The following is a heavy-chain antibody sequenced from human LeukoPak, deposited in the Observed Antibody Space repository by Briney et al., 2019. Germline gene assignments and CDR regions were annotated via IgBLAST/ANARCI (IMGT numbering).Heavy chain of an antibody. CDR1: GYAFTTYD. CDR2: MNPNSGNT. Sequence: ASVKVSCKASGYAFTTYDINWVRRATGQGLEWVGWMNPNSGNTAYAQNFQGRVTMSRNTSINTLYMELSSLKSDDTATYFCARSILRYFDGPPYFYYYMDVWGKGTTVTISS. D-gene: IGHD3-9*01. J-gene: IGHJ6*03. CDR3: ARSILRYFDGPPYFYYYMDV. V-gene: IGHV1-8*01.